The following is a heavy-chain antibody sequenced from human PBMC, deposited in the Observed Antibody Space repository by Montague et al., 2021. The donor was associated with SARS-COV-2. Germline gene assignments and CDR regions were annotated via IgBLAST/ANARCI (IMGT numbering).Heavy chain of an antibody. CDR1: GFTFSSYW. Sequence: SLRLSCAASGFTFSSYWMSWVRQAPGKGLEWVANIKQDGSEKYYVDSVKGRFTISRNSAKNSLYLQMNSLRAEDTAVYYCARDMAAAGTGYYYYGMDVWGQGTTVTVSS. V-gene: IGHV3-7*01. D-gene: IGHD6-13*01. J-gene: IGHJ6*02. CDR3: ARDMAAAGTGYYYYGMDV. CDR2: IKQDGSEK.